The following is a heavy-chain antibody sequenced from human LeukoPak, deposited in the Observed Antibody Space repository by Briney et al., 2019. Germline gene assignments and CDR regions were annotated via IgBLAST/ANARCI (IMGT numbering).Heavy chain of an antibody. V-gene: IGHV3-43*01. Sequence: GGSLRLSCAASGFTFDDYAMHWVRQTPEKGLEWVSLINWDGGRTYYADSVKGRFTISRDNSKNSLYLQMSGLRPEDTALYYCAKGSPRAYYYYYMDVWGKGTTVTISS. J-gene: IGHJ6*03. CDR3: AKGSPRAYYYYYMDV. CDR1: GFTFDDYA. CDR2: INWDGGRT.